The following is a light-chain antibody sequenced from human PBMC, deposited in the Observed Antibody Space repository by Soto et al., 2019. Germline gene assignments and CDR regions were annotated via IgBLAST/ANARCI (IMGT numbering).Light chain of an antibody. CDR3: QQYGNSPLT. Sequence: EMVLTQSPGTLSLSPGERATLSCRASQSVSSSYLAWYQQRPGQAPRLLIYGASNRATGIPDRFSGSGSGTDFTLTISRLETDDFAVYVCQQYGNSPLTFGGGTKVEIK. CDR2: GAS. CDR1: QSVSSSY. J-gene: IGKJ4*01. V-gene: IGKV3-20*01.